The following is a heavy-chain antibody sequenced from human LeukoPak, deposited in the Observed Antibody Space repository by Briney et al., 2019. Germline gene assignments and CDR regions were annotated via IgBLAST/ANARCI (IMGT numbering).Heavy chain of an antibody. CDR1: RFILRRER. J-gene: IGHJ3*01. D-gene: IGHD3-10*01. Sequence: GGCLRLSRVASRFILRRERMHWVRPAAWRGRVWVSRIYNDGCTTALADSVKGRFNISKDNSKNTLYLQMNSLRAEDTAVYYCAREPGGLWFVELVWGQGTMVTVSS. CDR3: AREPGGLWFVELV. V-gene: IGHV3-74*03. CDR2: IYNDGCTT.